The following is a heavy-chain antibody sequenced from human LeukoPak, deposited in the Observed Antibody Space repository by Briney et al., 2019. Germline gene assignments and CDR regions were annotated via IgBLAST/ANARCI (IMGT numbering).Heavy chain of an antibody. Sequence: SGPTLVNSSQTLTLTFTFSGFSLSTSGICVSWIRQPPVKALECLALIDWDDDKYYSTSLKTRLTISKDTSKNQVVLTMTNMDPVDTATYYCARLPTGTTDYYYYYGMDVWGQGTTVTVSS. J-gene: IGHJ6*02. D-gene: IGHD1-1*01. CDR1: GFSLSTSGIC. CDR2: IDWDDDK. CDR3: ARLPTGTTDYYYYYGMDV. V-gene: IGHV2-70*01.